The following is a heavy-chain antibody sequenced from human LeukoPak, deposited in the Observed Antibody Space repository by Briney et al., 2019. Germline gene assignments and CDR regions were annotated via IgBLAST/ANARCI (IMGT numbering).Heavy chain of an antibody. CDR1: GFTFSSYG. CDR3: ARDLGGYDTYYYYYAMDV. CDR2: IRYDGSNK. D-gene: IGHD5-12*01. V-gene: IGHV3-33*01. Sequence: GGSLRLSCAASGFTFSSYGMHWVRQAPGKGLEWVAVIRYDGSNKYFADSVKGRFTISRDNSKNTLSLQMNSLRAEDTAVYYCARDLGGYDTYYYYYAMDVWGEGTTVIVSS. J-gene: IGHJ6*04.